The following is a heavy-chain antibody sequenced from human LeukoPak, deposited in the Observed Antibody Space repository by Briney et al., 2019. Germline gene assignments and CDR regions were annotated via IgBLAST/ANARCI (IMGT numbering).Heavy chain of an antibody. CDR2: IIDSGGST. CDR1: GFTFSNYA. V-gene: IGHV3-23*01. Sequence: GGSLRLSCAASGFTFSNYAMNWVRQAPGKGLEWVSSIIDSGGSTSYADSVKGRFTISRDSSKNTLYLQMNSLRAEDTAVYYCAKVAAAAGFDYWGQGTLVTVSS. J-gene: IGHJ4*02. D-gene: IGHD6-13*01. CDR3: AKVAAAAGFDY.